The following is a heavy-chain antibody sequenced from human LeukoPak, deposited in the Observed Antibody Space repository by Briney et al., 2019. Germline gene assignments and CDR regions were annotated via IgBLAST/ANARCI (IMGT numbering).Heavy chain of an antibody. CDR3: ARALRGGPKNNWFDP. V-gene: IGHV4-34*01. CDR2: INHSGSA. J-gene: IGHJ5*02. CDR1: GGSFSAYY. D-gene: IGHD3-16*01. Sequence: PSETLSLTCAVYGGSFSAYYWSWIRQPPGKGLEWIGEINHSGSANYNPSLKSRVTISVDTSKNQFSLKLSSVTAADTAVYYCARALRGGPKNNWFDPWGQGTLVTVSS.